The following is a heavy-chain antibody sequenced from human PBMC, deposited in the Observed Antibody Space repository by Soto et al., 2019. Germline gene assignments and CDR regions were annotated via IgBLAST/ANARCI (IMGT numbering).Heavy chain of an antibody. D-gene: IGHD1-20*01. Sequence: QVHLVESGGDVVKSGGSLRLSCAASGFIFGDYAMGWIRQAPGKGLEWISYISLSGYVKYDTDSVKGRFTSSRDNAKNFLHLQMENLAAGDTAVYYWVRWYNGFDLLDQGTRVTVSS. V-gene: IGHV3-11*01. CDR2: ISLSGYVK. CDR3: VRWYNGFDL. CDR1: GFIFGDYA. J-gene: IGHJ4*02.